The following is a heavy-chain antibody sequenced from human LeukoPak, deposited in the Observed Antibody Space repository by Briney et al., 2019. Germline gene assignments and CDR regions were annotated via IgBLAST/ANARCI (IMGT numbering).Heavy chain of an antibody. D-gene: IGHD3-22*01. CDR2: IKQDGSEK. CDR3: ARERSSGYLDY. J-gene: IGHJ4*02. CDR1: GFTFSGYW. Sequence: PGGSLRLSCAASGFTFSGYWMSWVRQAPGKGLEWVANIKQDGSEKYYVDSVKGRFTISRDNAKNSLYLQMNSLRAEDTAVYYCARERSSGYLDYWGQGTLVTVSS. V-gene: IGHV3-7*01.